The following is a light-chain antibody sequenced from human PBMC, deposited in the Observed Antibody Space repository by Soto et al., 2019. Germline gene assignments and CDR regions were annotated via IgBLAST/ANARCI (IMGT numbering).Light chain of an antibody. J-gene: IGLJ3*02. V-gene: IGLV4-69*01. Sequence: QLVLTQSPSASASLGASVKLTCTLSSGHSSYAIAWHQQQPEKGPRYLMKVNSDGSHNKGDGIPDRFSGSSSGAERYLTISSLQSEDEADYYCQTWGTGSWVFGGGTKLTVL. CDR1: SGHSSYA. CDR3: QTWGTGSWV. CDR2: VNSDGSH.